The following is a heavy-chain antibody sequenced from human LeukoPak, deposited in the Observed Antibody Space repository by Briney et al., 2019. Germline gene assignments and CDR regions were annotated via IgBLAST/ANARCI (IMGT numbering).Heavy chain of an antibody. CDR3: ARDSGTTGEVKFDP. J-gene: IGHJ5*02. D-gene: IGHD3-10*01. Sequence: SETLSLACTVSGGSISSYYWSWIRQPAGKGLEWIGRIYNSGSTTYNPSLKSRVTMSVDTSKNQFSLKLSSVTAADTAVYYCARDSGTTGEVKFDPWGQGTLVTVSS. V-gene: IGHV4-4*07. CDR1: GGSISSYY. CDR2: IYNSGST.